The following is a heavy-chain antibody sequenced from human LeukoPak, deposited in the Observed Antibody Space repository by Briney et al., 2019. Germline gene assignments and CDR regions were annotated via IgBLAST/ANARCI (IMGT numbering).Heavy chain of an antibody. V-gene: IGHV4-34*01. CDR1: GGSFSGYY. CDR3: ARVGAARSRNLNYYYYGMDV. J-gene: IGHJ6*02. Sequence: PSETLSLTCAVYGGSFSGYYWSWIRQPPGKGLEWIGEINHSGSTNYNPSLKSRVTISADTSKNQFSLKLSSVTAADTAVYYCARVGAARSRNLNYYYYGMDVWGQGTTVTVSS. CDR2: INHSGST. D-gene: IGHD6-6*01.